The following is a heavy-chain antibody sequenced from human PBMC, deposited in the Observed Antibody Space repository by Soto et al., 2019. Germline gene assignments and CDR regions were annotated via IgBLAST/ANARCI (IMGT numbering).Heavy chain of an antibody. CDR3: AKVASMTTVTPWAGYYYYYMDV. J-gene: IGHJ6*03. Sequence: SVKVSCKASGYTFTSYAMHWVRQAPGQRLEWMGWINAGNGNTKYSQKFQGRVTITRDTSASTAYMELSSLRSDDTAVYYCAKVASMTTVTPWAGYYYYYMDVWGKGTTVTVSS. CDR2: INAGNGNT. V-gene: IGHV1-3*01. CDR1: GYTFTSYA. D-gene: IGHD4-17*01.